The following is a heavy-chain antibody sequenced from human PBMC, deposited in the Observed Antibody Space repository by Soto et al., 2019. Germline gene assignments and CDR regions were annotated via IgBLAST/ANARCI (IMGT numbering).Heavy chain of an antibody. J-gene: IGHJ6*02. CDR2: ISYDGSNK. CDR1: GFTFSSYA. D-gene: IGHD3-10*01. Sequence: QVQLVESGGGVVQPGRSLRLSCAASGFTFSSYAMHWVRQAPGKGLEWVAVISYDGSNKYYADSVKGRFTISRDNSKNTLYLQMNSLRAEDTAVYYCARDFGPGILVREIFGYPYYYYGMDVWGQGTTVTVSS. V-gene: IGHV3-30-3*01. CDR3: ARDFGPGILVREIFGYPYYYYGMDV.